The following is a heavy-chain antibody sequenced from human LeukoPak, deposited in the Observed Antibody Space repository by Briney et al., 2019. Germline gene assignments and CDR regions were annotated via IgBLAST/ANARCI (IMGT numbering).Heavy chain of an antibody. CDR1: GYTFTSYG. D-gene: IGHD2-2*01. V-gene: IGHV1-18*01. Sequence: GASVKVSCKASGYTFTSYGISWVRQAPGQRLDWIGWISAYNGNTNYAQKLQGRVTMTTDTSKSTAYMELRSLRSDDTAVYYCARVLDLQPGCLDYWGQGTLVTVSS. J-gene: IGHJ4*02. CDR2: ISAYNGNT. CDR3: ARVLDLQPGCLDY.